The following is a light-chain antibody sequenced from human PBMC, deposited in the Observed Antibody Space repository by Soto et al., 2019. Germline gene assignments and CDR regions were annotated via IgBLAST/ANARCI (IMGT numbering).Light chain of an antibody. CDR2: QDS. CDR1: KLGDKY. V-gene: IGLV3-1*01. CDR3: QAWDSSTADVV. J-gene: IGLJ2*01. Sequence: YELTQPPSVSVSPGQTASITCSGDKLGDKYACWYQQKPGQSPVLVIYQDSKRPSGIPERFSGSNSGNTATLTISGTQAMDEADYYCQAWDSSTADVVFGGGTKLTVL.